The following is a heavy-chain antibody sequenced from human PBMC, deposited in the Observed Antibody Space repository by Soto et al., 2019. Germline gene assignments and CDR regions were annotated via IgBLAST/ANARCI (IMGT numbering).Heavy chain of an antibody. D-gene: IGHD2-15*01. CDR1: GYTFTSYG. CDR2: ISAYNGNT. Sequence: ASVKVYCKASGYTFTSYGISWVRQAPGEGLEWMGWISAYNGNTNYAQKLQGRVTMTTDTSTSTAYMELRILRSDDTAVYYCARAGYCSGGSCYYYGMDVWGQGTTVTVSS. V-gene: IGHV1-18*01. CDR3: ARAGYCSGGSCYYYGMDV. J-gene: IGHJ6*02.